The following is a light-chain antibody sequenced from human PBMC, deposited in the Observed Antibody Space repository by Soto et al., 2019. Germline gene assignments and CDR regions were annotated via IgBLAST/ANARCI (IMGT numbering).Light chain of an antibody. CDR3: TSYVGNNIWV. Sequence: QSVLTQPPSASGSPGQSVTISCTGTSSDVGAYNYVSWYQQYPGKAPKLMIYEVTKRPSGVPDRFSGSKSGNTASLTVSGLQAEDEADYYCTSYVGNNIWVFGGGTKLTDL. J-gene: IGLJ3*02. CDR2: EVT. CDR1: SSDVGAYNY. V-gene: IGLV2-8*01.